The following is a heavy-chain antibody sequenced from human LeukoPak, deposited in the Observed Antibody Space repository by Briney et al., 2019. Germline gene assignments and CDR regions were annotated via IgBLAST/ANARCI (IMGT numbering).Heavy chain of an antibody. D-gene: IGHD3-3*01. J-gene: IGHJ4*02. Sequence: SETLSLTCTVSGGSISSGSYYWSWIRQPAGKGLEWIGRIYTSGSTNYNPSLKSRVTMSVDTSKNQFSLKLSSVTAADTAVYYCARLEWLLAFDYWGQGTLVTVSS. CDR2: IYTSGST. CDR1: GGSISSGSYY. V-gene: IGHV4-61*02. CDR3: ARLEWLLAFDY.